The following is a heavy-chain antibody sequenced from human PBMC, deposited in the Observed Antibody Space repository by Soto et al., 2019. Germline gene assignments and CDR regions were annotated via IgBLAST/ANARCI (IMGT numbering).Heavy chain of an antibody. V-gene: IGHV4-31*03. D-gene: IGHD2-15*01. CDR3: ARLATVVAAKGYYYMDV. J-gene: IGHJ6*03. CDR1: GGSISSGGYY. CDR2: IYYSGST. Sequence: SETLSLTCTVSGGSISSGGYYWSWIRQHPGKGLEWIGYIYYSGSTYYNPSLKSRVTISVDTSKNQFSLKLSSVTAADTAVYYCARLATVVAAKGYYYMDVWGKGTTVTVSS.